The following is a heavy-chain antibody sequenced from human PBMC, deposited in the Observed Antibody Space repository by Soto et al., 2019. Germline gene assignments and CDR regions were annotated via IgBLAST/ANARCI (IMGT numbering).Heavy chain of an antibody. J-gene: IGHJ4*02. Sequence: QVHLVESGGGLVKPGGSLRLSCAASGFTFSDHYMTWLRQPPGKGLDWVAKISGSGTTIFYADSVEGRFTVSRDNAKNSVYLQMDSLRVEDTAVYYCASDPFYYASGYWGQGTLVTVSS. V-gene: IGHV3-11*01. D-gene: IGHD3-10*01. CDR3: ASDPFYYASGY. CDR2: ISGSGTTI. CDR1: GFTFSDHY.